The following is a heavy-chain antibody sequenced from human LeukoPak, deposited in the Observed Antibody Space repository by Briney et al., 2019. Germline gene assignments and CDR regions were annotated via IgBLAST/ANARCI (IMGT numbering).Heavy chain of an antibody. CDR3: AEDKIVGSTGWYYFDY. J-gene: IGHJ4*02. D-gene: IGHD6-19*01. V-gene: IGHV3-30*18. CDR2: ISYDGSNK. CDR1: GFTFSSYG. Sequence: GGSLRLSCAASGFTFSSYGMHWVRQAPGKGLEWVAVISYDGSNKYYADSLKGRFTISRDNSKNTLYLQMNSLRAEDTAVYYCAEDKIVGSTGWYYFDYWGQGTLVTVSS.